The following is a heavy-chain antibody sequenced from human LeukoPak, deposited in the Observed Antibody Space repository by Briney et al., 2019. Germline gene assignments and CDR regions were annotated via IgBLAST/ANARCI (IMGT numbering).Heavy chain of an antibody. CDR3: AKDGTHITGTTSN. Sequence: PGGSLRLSCAASGFTFSSYGMHWVRQAPGKGLEWVAFIRYDGSNKYYADSVEGRFTISRDNSKNTLYLQMNSLRAEDTAVYYCAKDGTHITGTTSNWGQGTLVTVSS. CDR1: GFTFSSYG. V-gene: IGHV3-30*02. J-gene: IGHJ4*02. CDR2: IRYDGSNK. D-gene: IGHD1-7*01.